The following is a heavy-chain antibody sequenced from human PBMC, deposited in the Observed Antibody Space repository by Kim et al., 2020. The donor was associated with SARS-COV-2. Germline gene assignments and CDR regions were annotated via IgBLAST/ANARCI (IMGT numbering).Heavy chain of an antibody. J-gene: IGHJ3*02. Sequence: YAQKVQGRVPMTRNTSIATAYMELSSLRSDDTAVYYCARGSEGAFDIWGQGTVVTVSS. CDR3: ARGSEGAFDI. V-gene: IGHV1-8*01.